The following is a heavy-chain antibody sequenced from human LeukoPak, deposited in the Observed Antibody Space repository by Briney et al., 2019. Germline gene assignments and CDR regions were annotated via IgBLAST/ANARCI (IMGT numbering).Heavy chain of an antibody. CDR2: IWYDGSSK. J-gene: IGHJ4*02. CDR1: GFTFSSYG. Sequence: PGTSLRLSCAASGFTFSSYGMHWVRQAPGKGLEWVAVIWYDGSSKFYADSVKGRFTISRDNSKNTLYLQMNSLTAEDTAVYYCAKGFLTGYLYYFDYWGQGTLVTVSS. CDR3: AKGFLTGYLYYFDY. V-gene: IGHV3-33*06. D-gene: IGHD3-9*01.